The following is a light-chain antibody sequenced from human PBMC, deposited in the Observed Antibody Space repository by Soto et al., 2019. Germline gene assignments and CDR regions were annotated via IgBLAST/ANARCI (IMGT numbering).Light chain of an antibody. V-gene: IGLV2-23*02. CDR1: SGDVGSYNL. J-gene: IGLJ1*01. CDR3: CSEV. CDR2: EVS. Sequence: QSVLTQPASVSGSPGQSITISCTGTSGDVGSYNLVSWYQQHPGKAPKLMIYEVSKRPSGVSNRFSGSKSGNTASLTISGLQAEDEADYYCCSEVLGTGTKVTVL.